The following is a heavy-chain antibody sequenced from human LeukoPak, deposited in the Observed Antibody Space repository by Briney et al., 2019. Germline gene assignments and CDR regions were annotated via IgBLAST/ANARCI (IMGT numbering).Heavy chain of an antibody. CDR2: ISYDGNNE. Sequence: PGGSLRLSCAASGFTFNKHALHWVRQAPGKGLEWVAVISYDGNNEIYADSVQGRFTISRDNSKNTLFLQMNTLRTEDTAVYYCARDKEEMVRAPYAFDIWGQGTRVTVSS. J-gene: IGHJ3*02. CDR1: GFTFNKHA. V-gene: IGHV3-30-3*01. D-gene: IGHD3-10*01. CDR3: ARDKEEMVRAPYAFDI.